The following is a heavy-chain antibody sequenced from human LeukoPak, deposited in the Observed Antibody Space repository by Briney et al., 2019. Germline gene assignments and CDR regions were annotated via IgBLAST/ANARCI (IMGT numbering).Heavy chain of an antibody. CDR2: ISTSSSYI. CDR3: ARVTRGGYDGYFDY. J-gene: IGHJ4*02. Sequence: GGSLRLSCAASGFTFSSYEMNWVRQAPGQGLEWVSFISTSSSYIYYADSLKGRFTISRDNAKKSLYLQINSLRAEDTAVYYCARVTRGGYDGYFDYWGQGTLVTVSS. V-gene: IGHV3-21*01. CDR1: GFTFSSYE. D-gene: IGHD5-12*01.